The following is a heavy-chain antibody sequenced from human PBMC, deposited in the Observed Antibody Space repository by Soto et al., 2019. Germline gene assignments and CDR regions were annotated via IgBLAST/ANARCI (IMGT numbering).Heavy chain of an antibody. Sequence: QITLKESGPTLVKPTQTLTLTCTFSGLSLSTTGVGVGWIRQPPGKALEWLALIYWDDDKRYSPSLKSRLTISKDTAKNQVVLTMTNMDPVDTATYYCVQSRCCGACLQSYSSHSYYGLDVWGQGTTVTVSS. J-gene: IGHJ6*02. D-gene: IGHD2-21*02. CDR2: IYWDDDK. CDR3: VQSRCCGACLQSYSSHSYYGLDV. V-gene: IGHV2-5*02. CDR1: GLSLSTTGVG.